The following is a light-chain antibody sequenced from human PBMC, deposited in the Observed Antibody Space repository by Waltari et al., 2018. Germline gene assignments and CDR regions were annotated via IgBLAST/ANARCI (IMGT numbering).Light chain of an antibody. J-gene: IGKJ1*01. CDR3: MQGLQTPWT. V-gene: IGKV2-28*01. CDR2: LGS. CDR1: QSLLDSNGYNY. Sequence: DIVMTQSSLYLSVTPGELAATSCRSSQSLLDSNGYNYLDWYLQKPGQSPQVLIYLGSDRASGVPDRFSGIGSGTVFTLSISRVEPEDVGVYYCMQGLQTPWTFGQGTKVEI.